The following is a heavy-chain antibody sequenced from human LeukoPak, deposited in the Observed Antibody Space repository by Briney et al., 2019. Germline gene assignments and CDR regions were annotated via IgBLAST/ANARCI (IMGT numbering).Heavy chain of an antibody. CDR2: IYPDDSDT. V-gene: IGHV5-51*01. J-gene: IGHJ6*03. D-gene: IGHD2-8*01. CDR3: ARNGHCINGVCYSNSYYHMDL. Sequence: GESLKISCKGSGYMFTSSWIGWVRQMPGKGLEWMGIIYPDDSDTRYSPSFEGQITISVDKSISTAYLQWSSLKASDTAMYYCARNGHCINGVCYSNSYYHMDLWGKGTTVTVSS. CDR1: GYMFTSSW.